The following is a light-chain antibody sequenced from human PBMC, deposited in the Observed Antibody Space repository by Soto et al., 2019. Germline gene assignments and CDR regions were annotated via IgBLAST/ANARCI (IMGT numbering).Light chain of an antibody. CDR2: DVS. CDR3: SSYTSGSTLV. CDR1: SSDVGGYNY. V-gene: IGLV2-14*01. J-gene: IGLJ2*01. Sequence: QSVLTQPASVSGSPGQSITISCTGTSSDVGGYNYVSWYQQHPGKAPKLMIYDVSNRPSGVSNRFSGSKYGNTASLTISGLQAEDEADYYCSSYTSGSTLVFGGGTKLTVL.